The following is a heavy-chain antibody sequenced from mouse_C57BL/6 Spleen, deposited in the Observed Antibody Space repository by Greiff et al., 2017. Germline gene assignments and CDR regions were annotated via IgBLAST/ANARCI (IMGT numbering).Heavy chain of an antibody. D-gene: IGHD2-12*01. CDR3: AKSTIRNWFAY. CDR1: GYTFTSYW. Sequence: VQLQQPGAELVMPGASVKLSCKASGYTFTSYWMHWVKQRPGQGLEWIGEIDPSDSYTNYNQKFKGKSALTVDKSSSTAYMQLSSLTSEDSAVYYCAKSTIRNWFAYWGQGTLVTVSA. CDR2: IDPSDSYT. J-gene: IGHJ3*01. V-gene: IGHV1-69*01.